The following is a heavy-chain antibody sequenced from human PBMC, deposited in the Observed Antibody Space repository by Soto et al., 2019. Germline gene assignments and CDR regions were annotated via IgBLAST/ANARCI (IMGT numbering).Heavy chain of an antibody. V-gene: IGHV1-18*01. D-gene: IGHD2-8*01. J-gene: IGHJ6*02. CDR1: GFTFSNYG. Sequence: ASVKVSCKASGFTFSNYGLNWVRQAPGQGLEWMGWVSANNGHTNYAQNLQGRVSMTTDTSTSTAYMELRGLRFDDTAVYYCARDIESVTAKHFFYYYAMDVWGRGTTVTVSS. CDR2: VSANNGHT. CDR3: ARDIESVTAKHFFYYYAMDV.